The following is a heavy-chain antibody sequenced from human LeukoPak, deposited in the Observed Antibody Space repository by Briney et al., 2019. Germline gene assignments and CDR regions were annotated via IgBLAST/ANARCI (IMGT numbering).Heavy chain of an antibody. CDR2: ISSSGSTI. J-gene: IGHJ4*02. Sequence: GGSLRLSCAASGFTFSSYEMNWVRQAPGKGLEWVSYISSSGSTIYYADSVKGRFISSRDNAKNSLYLQMNSLRAEDTAVYYCARTYYDILTGYYPFDYWGQGTLVTVSS. D-gene: IGHD3-9*01. V-gene: IGHV3-48*03. CDR1: GFTFSSYE. CDR3: ARTYYDILTGYYPFDY.